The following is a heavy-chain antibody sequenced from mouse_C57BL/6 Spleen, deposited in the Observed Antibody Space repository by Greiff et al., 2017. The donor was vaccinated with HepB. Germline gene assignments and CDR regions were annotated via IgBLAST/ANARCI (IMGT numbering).Heavy chain of an antibody. CDR1: GYAFSSYW. V-gene: IGHV1-80*01. J-gene: IGHJ1*03. CDR2: IYPGDGDT. D-gene: IGHD1-1*02. Sequence: VQRVESGAELVKPGASVKISCKASGYAFSSYWMNWVKQRPGKGLEWIGQIYPGDGDTNYNGKFKGKATLTADKSSSTAYMQLSSLTSEDSAVYFCASGGWYDSYWYFDVWGTGTTVTVSS. CDR3: ASGGWYDSYWYFDV.